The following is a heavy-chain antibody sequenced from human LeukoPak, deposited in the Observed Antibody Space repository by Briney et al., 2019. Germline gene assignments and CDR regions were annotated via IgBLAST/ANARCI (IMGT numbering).Heavy chain of an antibody. CDR3: GGGESEYSSSGDFAY. Sequence: GGSLRLSCAAAAFTVSTYSMNWVRQAPGKGLEWVSYISSSSTTIYYADSVKGRFTTSRDNAKNSLYLQMNSLRAENTAVYYCGGGESEYSSSGDFAYWGQGTLVTVSS. J-gene: IGHJ4*02. CDR2: ISSSSTTI. V-gene: IGHV3-48*01. CDR1: AFTVSTYS. D-gene: IGHD6-6*01.